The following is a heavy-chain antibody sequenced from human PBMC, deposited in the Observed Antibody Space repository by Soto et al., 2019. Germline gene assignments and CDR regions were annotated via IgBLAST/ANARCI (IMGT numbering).Heavy chain of an antibody. CDR1: GFTFSSST. CDR2: ISGSGGST. V-gene: IGHV3-23*01. CDR3: ATGRYCSSAACLAAE. D-gene: IGHD2-2*01. Sequence: EVQLLESGGGLVQQGGSLRLSCVASGFTFSSSTMLWVRQAPGKGLEWVSAISGSGGSTNYRDSVRGRFTISRDNSKNTVFLQMNSLRAEDTALYYCATGRYCSSAACLAAEWGQGTRITVSS. J-gene: IGHJ4*02.